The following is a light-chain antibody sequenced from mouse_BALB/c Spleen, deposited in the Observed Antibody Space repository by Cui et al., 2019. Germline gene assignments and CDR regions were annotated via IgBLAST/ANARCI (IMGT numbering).Light chain of an antibody. CDR2: LTS. CDR3: QQWSSNPFT. V-gene: IGKV4-68*01. CDR1: SSVSY. Sequence: QIVLTQSPALMSASPGDKDTMTSSASSSVSYMYWYQQKPRSSPKPWIYLTSNLASGVPARFSGSGSGTSYSLTISSMEAEDAATYYCQQWSSNPFTFGSGTKLEIK. J-gene: IGKJ4*01.